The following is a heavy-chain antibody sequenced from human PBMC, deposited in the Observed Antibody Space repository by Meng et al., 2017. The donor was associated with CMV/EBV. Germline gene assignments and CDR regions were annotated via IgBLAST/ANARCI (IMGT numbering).Heavy chain of an antibody. Sequence: ASVKVSCKASRYTFTGYYIQWVRQAPGHGLEWMGWITPMSGGTNYAQNFQDRVTMTRNTSTNTAYMELSQVRSDDTAVYYCARGNNWDRLLDFWGQGTLVTVSS. CDR1: RYTFTGYY. D-gene: IGHD3-3*01. CDR2: ITPMSGGT. J-gene: IGHJ4*02. CDR3: ARGNNWDRLLDF. V-gene: IGHV1-2*02.